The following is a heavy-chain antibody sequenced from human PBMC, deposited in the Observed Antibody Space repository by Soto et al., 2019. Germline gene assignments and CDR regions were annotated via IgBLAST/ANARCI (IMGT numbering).Heavy chain of an antibody. D-gene: IGHD3-16*01. CDR3: VRGETKAHFDS. Sequence: QVQLQESGPGLVKPSETLSLTCSVSSDSIKYYYWNWIRQPPGKGLEWIGYIYYSGATNYNPSLKSRVTISKSQLSLQLSSVTAADTAVYYCVRGETKAHFDSWGQGILVTVSS. J-gene: IGHJ4*02. CDR2: IYYSGAT. V-gene: IGHV4-59*01. CDR1: SDSIKYYY.